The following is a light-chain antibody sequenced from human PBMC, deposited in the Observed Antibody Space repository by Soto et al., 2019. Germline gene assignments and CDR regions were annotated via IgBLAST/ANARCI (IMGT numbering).Light chain of an antibody. J-gene: IGKJ1*01. CDR3: QQYNSYPWT. V-gene: IGKV1-5*01. CDR1: QSISSW. CDR2: DAS. Sequence: GDRVTITCRASQSISSWLAWYQQKPGKAPKLLIYDASSLESGVPSRFSGSGSGTEFTLTISSLQPDDCATDYCQQYNSYPWTFGQGTKVEIK.